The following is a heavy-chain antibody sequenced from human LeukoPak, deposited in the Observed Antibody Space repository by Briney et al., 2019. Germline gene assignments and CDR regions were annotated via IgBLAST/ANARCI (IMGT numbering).Heavy chain of an antibody. Sequence: SETLSLTCTVSSGSITNYYWSWIRQPAGEGLEWIGRISSSGSTNYNPSLKSRVTISVDTSKNQFSLKLSSVTAADTAVYFCARGPYSYDSSGAFDIWGQGTMVTVSS. V-gene: IGHV4-4*07. CDR2: ISSSGST. J-gene: IGHJ3*02. CDR1: SGSITNYY. CDR3: ARGPYSYDSSGAFDI. D-gene: IGHD3-22*01.